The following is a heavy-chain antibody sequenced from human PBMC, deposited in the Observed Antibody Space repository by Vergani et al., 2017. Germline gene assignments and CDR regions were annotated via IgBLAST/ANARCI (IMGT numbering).Heavy chain of an antibody. Sequence: EVQLVESGGGLVQPGGSLRLSCAASGFTFSSYSMNWVRQAPGKGLEWVSYISSRSSTIYYADSVKGRFTISRDNAKNSLYLQMNSLRAEDTAVYYCASLQVVVIDNWFDPWGQGTLVTVSS. D-gene: IGHD3-22*01. V-gene: IGHV3-48*01. CDR2: ISSRSSTI. CDR3: ASLQVVVIDNWFDP. CDR1: GFTFSSYS. J-gene: IGHJ5*02.